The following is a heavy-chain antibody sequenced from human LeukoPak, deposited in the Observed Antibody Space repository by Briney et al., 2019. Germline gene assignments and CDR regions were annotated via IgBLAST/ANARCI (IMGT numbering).Heavy chain of an antibody. CDR3: ARDLGSTGPTGYYMDV. CDR1: GGSINNYY. Sequence: PSETLSLTCTVSGGSINNYYWNWIRQTPGKGLEWIGFIYSSGTTNYNPSLKSRLTISLDTSKNQFSLKLSSVTAADTAVYYCARDLGSTGPTGYYMDVWGKGTTVTVSS. V-gene: IGHV4-59*01. D-gene: IGHD4-11*01. CDR2: IYSSGTT. J-gene: IGHJ6*03.